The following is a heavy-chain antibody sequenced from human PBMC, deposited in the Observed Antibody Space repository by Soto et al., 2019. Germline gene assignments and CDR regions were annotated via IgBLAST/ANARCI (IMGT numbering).Heavy chain of an antibody. Sequence: ASVKVCCKASGDRFTSYYIHWVRQAPGQGLEWMGVINPSGGSTTHAQKFQDRVPMTRDTSTSTVYMQLSSLRSEDTAVHYCARENWFDPWAQGTLVTVSS. CDR2: INPSGGST. CDR1: GDRFTSYY. V-gene: IGHV1-46*01. J-gene: IGHJ5*02. CDR3: ARENWFDP.